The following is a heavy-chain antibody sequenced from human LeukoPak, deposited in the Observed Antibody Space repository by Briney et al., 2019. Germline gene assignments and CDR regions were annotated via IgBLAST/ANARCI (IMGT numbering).Heavy chain of an antibody. D-gene: IGHD3-10*01. CDR1: GFTFNSYA. Sequence: GGSLRLSCAASGFTFNSYAMGWVRQAPGKGLEWVSTISSSSGDTYYADSVKGRLTVSRDNSKNTLYLQMNSLRAEDTAVYFCAREQVGSYYSGSGSTFDSWGQGTLVTVSS. V-gene: IGHV3-23*01. CDR3: AREQVGSYYSGSGSTFDS. CDR2: ISSSSGDT. J-gene: IGHJ4*02.